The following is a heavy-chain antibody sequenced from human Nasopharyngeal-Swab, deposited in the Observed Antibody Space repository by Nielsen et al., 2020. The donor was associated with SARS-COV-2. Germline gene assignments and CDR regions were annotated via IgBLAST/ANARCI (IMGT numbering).Heavy chain of an antibody. CDR2: IGHDGGTK. Sequence: GGSLRLSCAASGFTFSSYAMHWVRQAPGKGLEWVAVIGHDGGTKIYAASVEGRFTISRDNSKNTLYLQMDSLTTDDTAVYYCARDLEPGDYLLIWGQGTMVTVSS. CDR3: ARDLEPGDYLLI. D-gene: IGHD4-17*01. CDR1: GFTFSSYA. V-gene: IGHV3-30*14. J-gene: IGHJ3*02.